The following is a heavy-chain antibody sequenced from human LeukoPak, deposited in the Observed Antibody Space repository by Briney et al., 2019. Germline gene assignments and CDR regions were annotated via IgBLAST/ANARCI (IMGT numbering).Heavy chain of an antibody. CDR3: ARASYCSGGSCSYYYYYYMDV. J-gene: IGHJ6*03. V-gene: IGHV4-34*01. CDR2: INHSGST. CDR1: GGSFSGYY. Sequence: PPETLSLTCAVYGGSFSGYYWSWIRQPPGKGLEWIGEINHSGSTNYNPSLKSRVTISVDTSKNQFSLKLSSVTAADTAVYYCARASYCSGGSCSYYYYYYMDVWGKGTTVTVSS. D-gene: IGHD2-15*01.